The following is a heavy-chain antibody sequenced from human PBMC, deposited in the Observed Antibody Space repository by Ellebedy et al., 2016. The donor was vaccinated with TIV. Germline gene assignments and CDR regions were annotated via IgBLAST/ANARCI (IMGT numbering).Heavy chain of an antibody. CDR2: IFSAADGGET. J-gene: IGHJ1*01. CDR1: GFTVTTNY. D-gene: IGHD6-6*01. Sequence: GESLKISCAASGFTVTTNYMNWVRQAPGKGLEWVSVIFSAADGGETHYADSVKGRFTVSRDNSKNTLFLQVNSLRAEDTAVYYCIFKGMSARLYWGQGTLVTVSS. CDR3: IFKGMSARLY. V-gene: IGHV3-53*01.